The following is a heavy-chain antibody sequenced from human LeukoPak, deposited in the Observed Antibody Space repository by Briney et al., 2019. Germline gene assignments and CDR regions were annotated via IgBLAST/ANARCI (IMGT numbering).Heavy chain of an antibody. Sequence: SETLSLTCTVSGGSISSYYWSWIRQPPGKGLEWIGYIYYSGSTNYNPSLKSRVTISVDTSKNQFSLKLSSVTAADTAVYYCARHTAAGTATLDYWGQGTLVTVSS. CDR1: GGSISSYY. V-gene: IGHV4-59*08. CDR2: IYYSGST. J-gene: IGHJ4*02. CDR3: ARHTAAGTATLDY. D-gene: IGHD6-13*01.